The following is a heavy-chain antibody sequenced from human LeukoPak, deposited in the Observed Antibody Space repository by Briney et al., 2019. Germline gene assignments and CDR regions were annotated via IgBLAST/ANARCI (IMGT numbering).Heavy chain of an antibody. CDR1: GGTFSSYA. Sequence: SVKVSCKASGGTFSSYAISWVRQAPGQGLEWMGGIIPIFGTANYAQKFQGRVTITTDESTSTAYMELSSLRSEDTAVYYCATKLGYCSSTSCYTNYYYYMDVWGKGTTVTVSS. J-gene: IGHJ6*03. CDR3: ATKLGYCSSTSCYTNYYYYMDV. V-gene: IGHV1-69*05. CDR2: IIPIFGTA. D-gene: IGHD2-2*02.